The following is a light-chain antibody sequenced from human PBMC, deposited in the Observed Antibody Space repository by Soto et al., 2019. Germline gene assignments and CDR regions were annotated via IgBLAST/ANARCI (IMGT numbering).Light chain of an antibody. CDR2: SYT. J-gene: IGLJ1*01. Sequence: QSVRTQPPSVSGAPGQGVTISCTGSSSNIGAGYDVHWYQHLPGTAPKLLIYSYTNRPSGVPGRFSGSKSGTSASLAITGLQAEDEADYYCQSYDTSLRDVFGSGTKVTVL. V-gene: IGLV1-40*01. CDR1: SSNIGAGYD. CDR3: QSYDTSLRDV.